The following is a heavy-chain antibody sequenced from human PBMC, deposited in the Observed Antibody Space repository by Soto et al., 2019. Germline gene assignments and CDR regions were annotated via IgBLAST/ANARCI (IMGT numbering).Heavy chain of an antibody. CDR1: GFTFSAYA. J-gene: IGHJ4*02. Sequence: EVQLLESGGGLVQPGGSLRLSCAASGFTFSAYAMSWVRQAPGKGLEWVSAISGNSPSTYYADSVQGRFSISTDSSRKTLFLQRNTLRAEYTAVYFCATRIFGVEYWGQGTLVNVSS. CDR3: ATRIFGVEY. V-gene: IGHV3-23*01. CDR2: ISGNSPST. D-gene: IGHD3-3*01.